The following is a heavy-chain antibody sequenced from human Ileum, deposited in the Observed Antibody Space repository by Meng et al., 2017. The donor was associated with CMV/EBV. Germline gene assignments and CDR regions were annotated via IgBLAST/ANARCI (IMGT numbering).Heavy chain of an antibody. CDR2: INGNGGST. CDR3: ARDTSSYYDFWSGYYGVETYNWFDP. V-gene: IGHV3-64*04. Sequence: HWVRQAPGKGLEYVSAINGNGGSTYYADSVKGRFTISRDNAKNSLYLQMNSLRAEDTAVYYCARDTSSYYDFWSGYYGVETYNWFDPWGQGTLVTVSS. J-gene: IGHJ5*02. D-gene: IGHD3-3*01.